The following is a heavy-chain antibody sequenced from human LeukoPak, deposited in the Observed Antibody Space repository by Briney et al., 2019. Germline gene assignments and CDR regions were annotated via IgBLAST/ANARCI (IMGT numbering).Heavy chain of an antibody. Sequence: SETLSLTCTVSGGYISSDYSSWIRHSPGERLGWRGYIFYIGSTRSNPSPTGRVTLSIDTPQNQFSLRLTSVTAPDTPVYYCARVIEQLAILNYWGQGTLVTVSS. CDR1: GGYISSDY. CDR2: IFYIGST. CDR3: ARVIEQLAILNY. J-gene: IGHJ4*02. D-gene: IGHD6-13*01. V-gene: IGHV4-59*01.